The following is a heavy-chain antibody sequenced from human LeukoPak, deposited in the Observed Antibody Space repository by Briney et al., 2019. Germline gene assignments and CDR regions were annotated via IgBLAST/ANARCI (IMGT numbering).Heavy chain of an antibody. J-gene: IGHJ6*03. Sequence: ASVKVSCKASGYTFTSYGISWVRQAPGQGLEWMGWISAYNGNTNYAQKLQGRVTMTTDTSTSTAYMELRSLRSDDTAVYYCARVKANYDFWSGYYSGGDYYYYYMDVWGKGTTVTVSS. CDR2: ISAYNGNT. CDR1: GYTFTSYG. D-gene: IGHD3-3*01. CDR3: ARVKANYDFWSGYYSGGDYYYYYMDV. V-gene: IGHV1-18*01.